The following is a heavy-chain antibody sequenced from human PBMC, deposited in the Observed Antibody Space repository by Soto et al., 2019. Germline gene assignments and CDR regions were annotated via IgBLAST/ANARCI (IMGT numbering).Heavy chain of an antibody. CDR3: ARGKWGYCSSTRCPQFDY. CDR1: GFTFSSYD. D-gene: IGHD2-2*01. V-gene: IGHV3-13*01. Sequence: EVQLVESGGGLVQPGGSLRLSCAASGFTFSSYDMHWVRQATGKGLEWVSASGTAGDTYYPGSVKGRFTISRENAKNSLYLQMNSLRAGDTAVYYCARGKWGYCSSTRCPQFDYWGQGTLVTVSS. J-gene: IGHJ4*02. CDR2: SGTAGDT.